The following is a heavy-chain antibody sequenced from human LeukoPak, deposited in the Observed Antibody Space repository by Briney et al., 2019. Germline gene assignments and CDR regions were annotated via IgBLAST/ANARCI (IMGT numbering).Heavy chain of an antibody. V-gene: IGHV4-34*01. CDR3: ARGPYYYDSIRRFDP. D-gene: IGHD3-22*01. Sequence: SETLSLTCAVYGGSFSGYYWSWIRQPPGKGLEWIGEINHSGSTNYNPSLKSRVTISVDTSKNQLSLKLSSVTAADTAVYYCARGPYYYDSIRRFDPWGQGTLVTVSS. J-gene: IGHJ5*02. CDR2: INHSGST. CDR1: GGSFSGYY.